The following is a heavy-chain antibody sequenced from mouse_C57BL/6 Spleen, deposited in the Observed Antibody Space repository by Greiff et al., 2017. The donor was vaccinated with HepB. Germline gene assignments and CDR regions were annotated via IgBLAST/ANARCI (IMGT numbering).Heavy chain of an antibody. CDR1: GYTFTSYW. Sequence: QVQLKQPGAELVRPGSSVKLSCKASGYTFTSYWMDWVKQRPGQGLEWIGNIYPSDSETHYNQKFKDKATLTVDKSSSTAYMQLSSLTSEDSAVYYCARKDYSNPYWYFDVWGTGTTVTVSS. CDR3: ARKDYSNPYWYFDV. CDR2: IYPSDSET. D-gene: IGHD2-5*01. V-gene: IGHV1-61*01. J-gene: IGHJ1*03.